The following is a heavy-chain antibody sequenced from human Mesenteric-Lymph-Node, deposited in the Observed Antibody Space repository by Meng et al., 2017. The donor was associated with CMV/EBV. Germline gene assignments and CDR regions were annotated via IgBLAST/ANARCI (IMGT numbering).Heavy chain of an antibody. CDR3: ARRRYGSPSNWFDP. CDR1: GFIFSNYW. J-gene: IGHJ5*02. D-gene: IGHD6-6*01. CDR2: INRDGSEK. Sequence: GESLKISCAASGFIFSNYWMSWVRQAPGKGLEWVANINRDGSEKYYLDSVKGRFTISRDNAKTSLDLQMNSLRAEDSAIYYCARRRYGSPSNWFDPWGQGTLVTVSS. V-gene: IGHV3-7*01.